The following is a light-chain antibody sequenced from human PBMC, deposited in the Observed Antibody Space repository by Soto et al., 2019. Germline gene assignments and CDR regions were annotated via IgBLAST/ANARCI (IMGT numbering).Light chain of an antibody. J-gene: IGKJ4*01. Sequence: EIVLTQSPATLSVSPGERATLSCRASQSVSSSLAWYQQKPGQAPRLLIYDASNRANGIPARFSGSGSGTDFTLPISSLEPEDSAVYYCQQRSNWPPLTFGGGTKVEIK. CDR3: QQRSNWPPLT. CDR1: QSVSSS. CDR2: DAS. V-gene: IGKV3-11*01.